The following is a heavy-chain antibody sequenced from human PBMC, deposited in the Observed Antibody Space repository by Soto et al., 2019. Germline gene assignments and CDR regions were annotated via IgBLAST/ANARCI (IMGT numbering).Heavy chain of an antibody. V-gene: IGHV3-21*01. CDR1: GFIFSDFS. D-gene: IGHD2-2*01. CDR3: AREKKHQSLGGRFGMDV. Sequence: GSLRLSCAVSGFIFSDFSMNWVRQAPGKGLEWVASIGSSGGYIFYADSVKGRFTISRDNAKKSLDLQINSLRAEDTAVYYCAREKKHQSLGGRFGMDVWGQGTTVTVSS. CDR2: IGSSGGYI. J-gene: IGHJ6*02.